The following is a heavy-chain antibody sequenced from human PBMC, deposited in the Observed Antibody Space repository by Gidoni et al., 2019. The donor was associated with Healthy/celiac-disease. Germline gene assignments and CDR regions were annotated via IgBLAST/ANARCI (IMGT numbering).Heavy chain of an antibody. CDR2: ISSSSSYI. CDR1: GFTFSSYS. Sequence: EVQLVESGGGLVKPGGSLSLSCAASGFTFSSYSMNWVRQAPGKGLEWVSSISSSSSYIYYADSVKGRFTISRDNAKNSLYLQMNSLRAEDTAVYYCAREGSYGDYRFFDYWGQGTLVTVSS. D-gene: IGHD4-17*01. J-gene: IGHJ4*02. V-gene: IGHV3-21*01. CDR3: AREGSYGDYRFFDY.